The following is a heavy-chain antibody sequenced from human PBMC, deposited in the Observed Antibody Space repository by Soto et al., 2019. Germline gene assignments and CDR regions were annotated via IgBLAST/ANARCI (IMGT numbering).Heavy chain of an antibody. J-gene: IGHJ6*02. CDR2: IWYDGSNK. Sequence: ESGGGVVQPGRSLRLSCAASGFTFSSYGMHWVRQAPGKGLEWVAVIWYDGSNKYYADSVKGRFTISRDNSKNTLYLQMNSLRAEDTAVYYCARDWNDFWSGYYVGMDVWGQGTTVTVSS. D-gene: IGHD3-3*01. CDR3: ARDWNDFWSGYYVGMDV. V-gene: IGHV3-33*01. CDR1: GFTFSSYG.